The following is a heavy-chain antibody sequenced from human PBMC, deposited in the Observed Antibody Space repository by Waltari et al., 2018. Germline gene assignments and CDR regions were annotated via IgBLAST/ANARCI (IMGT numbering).Heavy chain of an antibody. CDR1: AYTSASSY. V-gene: IGHV1-46*01. CDR2: SDPSGGST. Sequence: QVQLLQSGAEVKKPGASVKVSCTPSAYTSASSYIHWVRQAPGQGLEWMGISDPSGGSTIYAQKFQGRVTMTRNTSTSTVYMELGSLRSDDTAVYYCALDTGALWMGVWGQGTTVTVSS. CDR3: ALDTGALWMGV. D-gene: IGHD2-21*01. J-gene: IGHJ6*02.